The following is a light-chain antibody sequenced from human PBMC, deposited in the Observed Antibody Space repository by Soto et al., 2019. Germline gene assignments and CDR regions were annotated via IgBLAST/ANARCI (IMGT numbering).Light chain of an antibody. CDR3: NSYTTSTNIVL. V-gene: IGLV2-14*03. Sequence: QSALTQPASVSGSPGQSITISCTRTSSDVGGYNYVSWYQKHPDQAPKLMIYDVSIRPSGVSNRFSGSKSGNTASLTISGLQADDEADYYCNSYTTSTNIVLFGRGTKLTVL. J-gene: IGLJ2*01. CDR2: DVS. CDR1: SSDVGGYNY.